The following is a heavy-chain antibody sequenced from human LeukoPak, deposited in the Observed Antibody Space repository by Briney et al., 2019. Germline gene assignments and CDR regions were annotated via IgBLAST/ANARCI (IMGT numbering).Heavy chain of an antibody. CDR3: AKSVWWFGELSGAFDI. CDR2: IYTSGSI. V-gene: IGHV4-4*07. CDR1: GGSISSYY. D-gene: IGHD3-10*01. J-gene: IGHJ3*02. Sequence: SETLSLTCTVSGGSISSYYWSWIRQPAGKGLEWIGRIYTSGSITYNPSLKSRVSMSVDTSKNQFSLKLSSVTAADTAVYYCAKSVWWFGELSGAFDIWGQGTMVTVSS.